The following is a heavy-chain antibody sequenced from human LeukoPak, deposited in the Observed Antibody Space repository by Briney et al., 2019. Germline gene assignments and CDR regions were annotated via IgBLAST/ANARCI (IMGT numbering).Heavy chain of an antibody. CDR2: IYSGGST. V-gene: IGHV3-53*01. J-gene: IGHJ5*02. Sequence: GGSLRLSCAASGFTVSSNYMSWVRQAPGKGLEWVSVIYSGGSTYYADSVKGRFTISRDNSKNTLYLQMNSLSAEDTAVYYCARGTTGRYNWFDPWGQGTLVTVSS. D-gene: IGHD1-1*01. CDR1: GFTVSSNY. CDR3: ARGTTGRYNWFDP.